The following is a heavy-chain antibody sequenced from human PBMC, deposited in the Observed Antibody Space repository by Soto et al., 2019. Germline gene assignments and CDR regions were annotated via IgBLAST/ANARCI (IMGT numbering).Heavy chain of an antibody. CDR1: GYTFTSYG. CDR2: ISAYNGNT. Sequence: VASVKVSCKASGYTFTSYGISWVRQAPGQGLEWMGWISAYNGNTNYAQKLQGRVTMTTDTSTSTAYMELRSLRSDDTAVYYCARGARYCSSTSCYVVMVRGPLDYWGQGTLVTVSS. D-gene: IGHD2-2*01. V-gene: IGHV1-18*01. CDR3: ARGARYCSSTSCYVVMVRGPLDY. J-gene: IGHJ4*02.